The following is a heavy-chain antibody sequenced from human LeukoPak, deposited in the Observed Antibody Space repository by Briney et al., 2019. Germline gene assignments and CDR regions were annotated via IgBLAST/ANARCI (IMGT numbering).Heavy chain of an antibody. J-gene: IGHJ2*01. CDR1: GFTFSRHG. CDR2: IGDTGRAK. V-gene: IGHV3-33*08. D-gene: IGHD3-16*01. CDR3: GRKAAWGNGYFDL. Sequence: PGGSLRLSCAASGFTFSRHGMHWVRQAPGKGLEWVAVIGDTGRAKYYADSVEGRFTASRDNSNKILYLEMNSLRYDDTALCYCGRKAAWGNGYFDLWGRGTLVTASS.